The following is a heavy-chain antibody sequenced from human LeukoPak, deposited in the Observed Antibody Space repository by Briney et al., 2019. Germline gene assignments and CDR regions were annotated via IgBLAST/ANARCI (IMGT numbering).Heavy chain of an antibody. Sequence: GGSLRLSCVASGFTFRSYSLNWVRQAPGKGLEWVSYISGSGSTIYYADSVKGRFTISRDNAKNSLYLQMNSLRAEDTATYYCATLDAFDIWGQGTMVTVSS. CDR3: ATLDAFDI. V-gene: IGHV3-48*04. CDR2: ISGSGSTI. J-gene: IGHJ3*02. CDR1: GFTFRSYS.